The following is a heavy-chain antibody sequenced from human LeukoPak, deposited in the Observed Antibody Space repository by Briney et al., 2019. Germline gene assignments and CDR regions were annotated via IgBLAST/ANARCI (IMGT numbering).Heavy chain of an antibody. J-gene: IGHJ4*02. CDR2: IWYDGSNK. V-gene: IGHV3-33*06. Sequence: GRSLRLSCAASGFTFSSYGMHWVRQAPGKGLEWVAVIWYDGSNKYYADSVKGRFTISRDNSKTTLSLQMNSLRVEDTAVYYCAKDGAYINYQYYFDSWGRGTLVTVSS. D-gene: IGHD4-11*01. CDR1: GFTFSSYG. CDR3: AKDGAYINYQYYFDS.